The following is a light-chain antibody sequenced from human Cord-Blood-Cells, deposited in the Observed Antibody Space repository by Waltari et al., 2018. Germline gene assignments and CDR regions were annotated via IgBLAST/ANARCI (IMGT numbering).Light chain of an antibody. J-gene: IGKJ2*01. CDR1: QSVLYSSNNKNY. CDR2: CAS. Sequence: IVMTQSPDSLAVSLGERATINCKSSQSVLYSSNNKNYLAWYQQKPGQPPKLLIYCASTRETGVPDRFSGSGSGTDFTLTISSLQAEDVAVYYCQQYYSTPPRTFGQGTKLEIK. CDR3: QQYYSTPPRT. V-gene: IGKV4-1*01.